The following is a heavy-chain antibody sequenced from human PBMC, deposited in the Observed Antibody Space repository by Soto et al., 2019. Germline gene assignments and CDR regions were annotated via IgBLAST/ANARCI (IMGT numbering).Heavy chain of an antibody. D-gene: IGHD4-4*01. J-gene: IGHJ4*02. CDR3: PRGSNHLAY. CDR1: GFTFSPFW. CDR2: SNSDGNST. Sequence: EVQLVESGGGLVQPGGSLRLSCAASGFTFSPFWMHWVRQVPGKGPVWVSRSNSDGNSTSYAGSVRGRFTISRVNAQNTMYLQMNIRRAEDPAGYYCPRGSNHLAYWGQGTLMTVSS. V-gene: IGHV3-74*01.